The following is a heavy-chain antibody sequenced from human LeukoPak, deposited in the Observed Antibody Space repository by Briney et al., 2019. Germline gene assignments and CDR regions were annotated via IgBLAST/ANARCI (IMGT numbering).Heavy chain of an antibody. Sequence: SETLSLTCTVSGGSISSYYWSWIRQPAGKGLEWIGRIYTSGSTNYNPSLKSRVTMSVDTSKNQFSLKLSSVTAADTAVYYCAREGEILWFGELALYGMDVWGQWTTVTVSS. CDR3: AREGEILWFGELALYGMDV. D-gene: IGHD3-10*01. CDR1: GGSISSYY. CDR2: IYTSGST. V-gene: IGHV4-4*07. J-gene: IGHJ6*02.